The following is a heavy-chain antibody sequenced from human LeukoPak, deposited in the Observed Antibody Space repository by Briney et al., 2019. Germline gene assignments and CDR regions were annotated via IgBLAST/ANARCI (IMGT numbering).Heavy chain of an antibody. CDR3: ASIQNTGYYRDDAFDI. D-gene: IGHD3-3*01. CDR1: GFTFSRHW. V-gene: IGHV3-21*01. Sequence: PGGSLRLSCAASGFTFSRHWMNWVRQAPGKGLEWVSSISPSSSYIYYADSLKGRFTISRGNAKNSLYLQMSSLRAEDTAIYYCASIQNTGYYRDDAFDIWGQGTMVTVSS. CDR2: ISPSSSYI. J-gene: IGHJ3*02.